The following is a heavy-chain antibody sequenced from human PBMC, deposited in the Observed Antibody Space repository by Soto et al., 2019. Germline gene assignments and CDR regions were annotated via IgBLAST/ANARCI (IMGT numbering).Heavy chain of an antibody. CDR1: GFNFGGYT. CDR2: MTATTNYI. J-gene: IGHJ5*02. Sequence: PGGSLRLSCVASGFNFGGYTMTWVRQAPGRGLEWVSSMTATTNYIYYADSVQARFTISRDNRLNSLYLEMNSLRAEDTVRYFCARGGSFEAVDLWGQGTPVTVSS. CDR3: ARGGSFEAVDL. V-gene: IGHV3-21*06. D-gene: IGHD1-26*01.